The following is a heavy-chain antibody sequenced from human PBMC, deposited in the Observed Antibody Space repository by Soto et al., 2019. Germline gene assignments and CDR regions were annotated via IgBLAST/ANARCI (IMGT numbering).Heavy chain of an antibody. D-gene: IGHD6-19*01. CDR1: GYTFTSYA. CDR3: ARERAVAGFDY. Sequence: QVQLVQSGAEVKKPGASVKVSCKASGYTFTSYAINWVRQATGQGLEWMGWMNPNTGNTGYAQNFQGRVTMTRNTSITTAYMELSSLRSEDTAVYYCARERAVAGFDYWAQGTLVTVSS. J-gene: IGHJ4*02. V-gene: IGHV1-8*01. CDR2: MNPNTGNT.